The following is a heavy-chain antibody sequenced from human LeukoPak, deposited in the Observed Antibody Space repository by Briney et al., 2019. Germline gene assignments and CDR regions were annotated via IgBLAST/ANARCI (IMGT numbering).Heavy chain of an antibody. CDR2: INHSGTT. CDR3: ARTVGGSNERSFDS. J-gene: IGHJ4*02. CDR1: GGPFTCYY. Sequence: SETLSLTCAVFGGPFTCYYCTWIRQPPGKWLEWIGEINHSGTTNYNPSLKSRVTISVDTSKNQFSLKLSSVTAADTAVYYCARTVGGSNERSFDSWGQGTLVTVSS. V-gene: IGHV4-34*01. D-gene: IGHD1-26*01.